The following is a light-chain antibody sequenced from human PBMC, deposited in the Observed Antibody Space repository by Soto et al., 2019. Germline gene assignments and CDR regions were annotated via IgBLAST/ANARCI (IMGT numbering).Light chain of an antibody. J-gene: IGKJ5*01. CDR2: DAS. CDR1: QSIRSF. Sequence: DIQMTQSPSSLSASLGDRITITCRASQSIRSFLNWYQQRPGKAPKLLIHDASSLQSGVPSRFSGSGSGTHFTLTISSLQPEDFATYYGQQSYSDPPITFGQGTRLDIK. V-gene: IGKV1-39*01. CDR3: QQSYSDPPIT.